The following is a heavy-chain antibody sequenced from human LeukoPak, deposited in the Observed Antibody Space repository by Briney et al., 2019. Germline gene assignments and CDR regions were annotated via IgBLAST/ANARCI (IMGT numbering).Heavy chain of an antibody. CDR1: GGSISSGSYY. D-gene: IGHD3-10*01. Sequence: SETLSLTCTVSGGSISSGSYYWSWIRQPAGKGLEWIGRIYTSGSTNYNPSLKSRVTISVDTSKNQFSLKLSSVTAADTAVYYCASSPYYGSGSYFPVYFDYWGQGTLVTVSS. J-gene: IGHJ4*02. CDR2: IYTSGST. V-gene: IGHV4-61*02. CDR3: ASSPYYGSGSYFPVYFDY.